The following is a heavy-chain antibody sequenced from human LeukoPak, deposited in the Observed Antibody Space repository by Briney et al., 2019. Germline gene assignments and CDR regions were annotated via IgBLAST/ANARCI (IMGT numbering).Heavy chain of an antibody. Sequence: SETLSLTCTVSGGSISRYYWSWVRQPPGQGLEWVGDIYYSGSTNYNPSLKSRVTISVDTSKNQFSLKLSSVTGADTAVYYCARHGYCSGGTCYSNYYYGMDVWGQGTTVTVSS. CDR3: ARHGYCSGGTCYSNYYYGMDV. J-gene: IGHJ6*02. V-gene: IGHV4-59*08. CDR2: IYYSGST. CDR1: GGSISRYY. D-gene: IGHD2-15*01.